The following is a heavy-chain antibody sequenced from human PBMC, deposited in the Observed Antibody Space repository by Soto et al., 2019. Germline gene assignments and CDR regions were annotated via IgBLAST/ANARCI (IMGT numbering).Heavy chain of an antibody. V-gene: IGHV1-46*01. J-gene: IGHJ4*02. CDR3: ARADVPNYYDSSGYSKALDY. D-gene: IGHD3-22*01. CDR1: GYTFTSYY. CDR2: INPSGGST. Sequence: GASVKVSCKASGYTFTSYYMHWVRQAPGQGLEWMGIINPSGGSTSYAQKFQGRVTMTRDTSTSTVYMELSSLRSEDTAVYYCARADVPNYYDSSGYSKALDYWGQGTLVTVSS.